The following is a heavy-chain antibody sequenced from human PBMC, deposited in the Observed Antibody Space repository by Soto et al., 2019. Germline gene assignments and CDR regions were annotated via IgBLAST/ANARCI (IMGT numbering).Heavy chain of an antibody. CDR3: ARIPTGGEMPPDYYGMDV. J-gene: IGHJ6*02. Sequence: GASVKVSFKASGGTFSSYAISWVRQAPGQGLEWMGGIIPIFGTANYAQKFQGRVTITADESTITAYMELSSLRSDDTAVYYCARIPTGGEMPPDYYGMDVSGQGTTVTVSS. V-gene: IGHV1-69*13. CDR2: IIPIFGTA. D-gene: IGHD3-16*01. CDR1: GGTFSSYA.